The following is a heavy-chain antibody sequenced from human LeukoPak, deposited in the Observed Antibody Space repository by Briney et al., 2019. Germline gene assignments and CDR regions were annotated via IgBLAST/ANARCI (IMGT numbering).Heavy chain of an antibody. J-gene: IGHJ4*02. D-gene: IGHD6-6*01. CDR3: ASRRNPLKQLVY. Sequence: PSETLSLTCAVYGGSFSGYYWSWIRQPPGKGLEWIGEINHSGSTNYNPSLKSRVTISVDTSKNQFSLKLSSVTAADTAVYYCASRRNPLKQLVYWGQGTLVTVSS. CDR1: GGSFSGYY. V-gene: IGHV4-34*01. CDR2: INHSGST.